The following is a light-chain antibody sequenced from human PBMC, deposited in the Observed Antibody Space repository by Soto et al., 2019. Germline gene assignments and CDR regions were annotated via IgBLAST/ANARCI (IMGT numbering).Light chain of an antibody. CDR2: GAS. CDR1: QSVSSN. J-gene: IGKJ1*01. Sequence: EIVLTQSPATLSVSPGERATLSCRASQSVSSNLAWYQQKPGQAHRLLIYGASTRATGIPARFSGSGSGTEFTLTISSLQSEDLAVYYCQQYKNWPTRTFGQGTKLDIK. CDR3: QQYKNWPTRT. V-gene: IGKV3-15*01.